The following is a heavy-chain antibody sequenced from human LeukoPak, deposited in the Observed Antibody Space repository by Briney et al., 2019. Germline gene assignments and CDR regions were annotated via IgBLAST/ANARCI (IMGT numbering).Heavy chain of an antibody. D-gene: IGHD4-17*01. J-gene: IGHJ4*02. CDR3: ARGPDYGDYSDY. Sequence: GGSLRLSCAASGFTFSSYAMSWVRQAPGKGLEWVSAISGSGGSTYYADSLKGRSTISRDNSKNTLYLQMNSLRAEDTAVYYCARGPDYGDYSDYWGQGTLVTVSS. CDR1: GFTFSSYA. V-gene: IGHV3-23*01. CDR2: ISGSGGST.